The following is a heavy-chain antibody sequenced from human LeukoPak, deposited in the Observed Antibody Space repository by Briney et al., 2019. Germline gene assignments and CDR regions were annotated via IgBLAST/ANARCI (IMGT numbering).Heavy chain of an antibody. V-gene: IGHV3-64*04. CDR1: GFTFSNYG. CDR3: AKGSEVGPVDY. Sequence: GGSLRLSCSASGFTFSNYGMQWVRRAPGKGLEYVSAITSNGGSTYYSDSVKGRFTISRDNSKNTLYLQMNSLRVEDTAVYYCAKGSEVGPVDYWGQGTLVTVSS. D-gene: IGHD1-26*01. CDR2: ITSNGGST. J-gene: IGHJ4*02.